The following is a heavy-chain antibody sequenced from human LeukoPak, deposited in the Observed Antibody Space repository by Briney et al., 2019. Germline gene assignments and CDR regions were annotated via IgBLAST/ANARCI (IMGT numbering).Heavy chain of an antibody. CDR2: ISYDGSNK. CDR1: GFTFSSYA. CDR3: ARDSAESFDY. J-gene: IGHJ4*02. D-gene: IGHD2-15*01. V-gene: IGHV3-30-3*01. Sequence: GGSLRLSCAASGFTFSSYAMHWVRQAPGKGLEWVAVISYDGSNKYYADSVKGRFTISRDNSKNTLYLQMNSLRAEDTAVYYCARDSAESFDYWGQGTLVTVSS.